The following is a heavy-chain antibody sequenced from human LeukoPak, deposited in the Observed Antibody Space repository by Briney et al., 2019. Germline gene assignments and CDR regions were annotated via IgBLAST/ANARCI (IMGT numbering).Heavy chain of an antibody. D-gene: IGHD2-15*01. CDR3: ARDPQYCSGGSCYSFDY. J-gene: IGHJ4*02. CDR1: GFTFSTYS. V-gene: IGHV3-21*01. Sequence: GGSLRLSCAASGFTFSTYSMDWVRQAPGEGLEWVSSIISSSSYIYYADSVKGRFTISRDNAKNSLYLQMNSLRAEGTAVYYCARDPQYCSGGSCYSFDYWGQGTLVTVSS. CDR2: IISSSSYI.